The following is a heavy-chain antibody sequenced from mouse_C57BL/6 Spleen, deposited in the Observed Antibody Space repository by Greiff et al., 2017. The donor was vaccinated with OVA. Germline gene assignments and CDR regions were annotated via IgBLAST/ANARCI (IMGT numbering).Heavy chain of an antibody. CDR2: INYDGSST. CDR3: ARDVDYYAMDY. V-gene: IGHV5-16*01. J-gene: IGHJ4*01. Sequence: EVKLMESEGGLVQPGSSMKLSCTASGFTFSDYYMAWVRQVPEKGLEWVANINYDGSSTYYLDSLKSRFIISRDNAKNILYLQMSSLKSEDTATYYCARDVDYYAMDYWGQGTSVTVSS. CDR1: GFTFSDYY.